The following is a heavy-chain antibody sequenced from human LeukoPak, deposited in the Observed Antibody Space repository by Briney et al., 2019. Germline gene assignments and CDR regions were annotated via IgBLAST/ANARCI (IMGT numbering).Heavy chain of an antibody. J-gene: IGHJ4*02. CDR1: GFTFDDYA. D-gene: IGHD6-19*01. Sequence: LRLSCAASGFTFDDYAMHWVRQAPGKGLEWIGYIYYSGSTNYNPSLKSRVTISVDTSKNQFSLKLSSVTAADTAVYYCARLSEQWLAYRYRYYFDYWGQGTLVTVSS. V-gene: IGHV4-59*01. CDR3: ARLSEQWLAYRYRYYFDY. CDR2: IYYSGST.